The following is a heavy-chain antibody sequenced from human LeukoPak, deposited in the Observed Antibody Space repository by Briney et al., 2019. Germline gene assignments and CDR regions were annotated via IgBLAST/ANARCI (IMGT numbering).Heavy chain of an antibody. V-gene: IGHV1-69*05. J-gene: IGHJ5*02. Sequence: SVKVSCKASGGTFSSYGVSWVRQAPGQGLEWMGGIIPIFGTANYAQKFQGRVTITTDESTSTAYMELNSLRSEDTAVYYCARDSGNYWSGYYAFDPWGRGTLVTVSS. CDR2: IIPIFGTA. CDR3: ARDSGNYWSGYYAFDP. D-gene: IGHD3-3*01. CDR1: GGTFSSYG.